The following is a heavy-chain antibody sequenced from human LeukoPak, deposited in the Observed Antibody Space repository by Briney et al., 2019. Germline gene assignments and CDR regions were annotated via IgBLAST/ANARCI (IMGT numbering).Heavy chain of an antibody. J-gene: IGHJ6*03. D-gene: IGHD7-27*01. CDR2: IRYDGSNK. Sequence: GGSLRLSCAASGFTFRTYGMHWVRQAPGKGLEWVAFIRYDGSNKFYADSVKGRFTISRDNSKNTLYLQMNDLRAEDTAVYFCAKGIRQLGNYYYYMDVWGKGTTVTVSS. V-gene: IGHV3-30*02. CDR1: GFTFRTYG. CDR3: AKGIRQLGNYYYYMDV.